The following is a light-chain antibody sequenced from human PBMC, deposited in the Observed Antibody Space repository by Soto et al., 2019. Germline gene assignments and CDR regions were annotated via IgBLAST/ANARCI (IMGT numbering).Light chain of an antibody. CDR3: SSYAGNSRYV. V-gene: IGLV2-8*01. CDR2: EVS. J-gene: IGLJ1*01. Sequence: PPSASGSPGQSVTISCTGTSSDVGRYNYISWYQQRPGKAPKLIIYEVSKRPSGVPDRLSGFKYGNTASLTVSGLQAEDEADYYCSSYAGNSRYVFGTGTKVTVL. CDR1: SSDVGRYNY.